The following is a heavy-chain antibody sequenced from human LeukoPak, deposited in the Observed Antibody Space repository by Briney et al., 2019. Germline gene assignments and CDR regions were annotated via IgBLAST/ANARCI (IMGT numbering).Heavy chain of an antibody. Sequence: SETLSLTCTVSGGSISSSSYYWGWIRQPPGKGLEWIGSIYYSGSTYYNPSLKSRVTISVGTSKNQFSLKLSSVTAADTAVYYCARDARGSSWYEKAYNWFDPWGQGTLVTVSS. CDR3: ARDARGSSWYEKAYNWFDP. V-gene: IGHV4-39*07. CDR1: GGSISSSSYY. J-gene: IGHJ5*02. D-gene: IGHD6-13*01. CDR2: IYYSGST.